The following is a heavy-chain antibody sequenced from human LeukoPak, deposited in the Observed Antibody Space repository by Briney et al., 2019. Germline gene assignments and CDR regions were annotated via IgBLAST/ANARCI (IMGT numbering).Heavy chain of an antibody. CDR3: ARGIRYNWNDVNWFDP. V-gene: IGHV4-4*07. CDR1: GGSISSYY. CDR2: IYTSGST. D-gene: IGHD1-1*01. J-gene: IGHJ5*02. Sequence: SETLSLTCTVSGGSISSYYWSWIRQPAGKGLEWIGRIYTSGSTNYNPSLKSRVTMSVDTSKNQFSLKLSSVTAADTAVYYCARGIRYNWNDVNWFDPWGQGTLVTVSS.